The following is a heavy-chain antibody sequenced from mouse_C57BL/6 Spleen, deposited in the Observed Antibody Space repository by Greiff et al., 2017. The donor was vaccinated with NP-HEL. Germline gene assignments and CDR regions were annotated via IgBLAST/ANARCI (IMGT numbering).Heavy chain of an antibody. D-gene: IGHD2-1*01. CDR2: INPGSGGT. CDR1: GYAFTNYL. Sequence: VQLQQSGAELVRPGTSVKVSCKASGYAFTNYLIEWVKQRPGQGLEWIGVINPGSGGTNYNEKFKGKATLTADKSSSTAYMQLSSLTSEDSAVYVCARSGDGNYDFDVWGTGTTVTVSS. V-gene: IGHV1-54*01. J-gene: IGHJ1*03. CDR3: ARSGDGNYDFDV.